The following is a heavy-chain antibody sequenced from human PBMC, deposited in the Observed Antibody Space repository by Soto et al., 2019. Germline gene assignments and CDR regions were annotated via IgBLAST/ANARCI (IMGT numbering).Heavy chain of an antibody. Sequence: GGSLRLSCAASGFTFSSYGMHWVRQAPGKGLEWVAVISYDGSNKYYADSVKGRFTISRDNSKNTLYLQMNSLRAEDTAVYYCAKVIEWGLCGGDCYSFDYWGQGTLVTVSS. V-gene: IGHV3-30*18. CDR2: ISYDGSNK. D-gene: IGHD2-21*01. CDR1: GFTFSSYG. J-gene: IGHJ4*02. CDR3: AKVIEWGLCGGDCYSFDY.